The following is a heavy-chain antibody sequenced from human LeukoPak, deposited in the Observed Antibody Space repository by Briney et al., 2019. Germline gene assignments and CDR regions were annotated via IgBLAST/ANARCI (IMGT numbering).Heavy chain of an antibody. D-gene: IGHD1-26*01. CDR3: ARRSGSYGDAFDI. CDR2: IIPIFGTA. V-gene: IGHV1-69*05. Sequence: EASVKVSCKASGGTFSSYAISWVRQAPGQGLEWMGGIIPIFGTANYAQKFQGRVTMTRNTSISTAYMELSSLRSEDTAVYYCARRSGSYGDAFDIWGQGTMVTVSS. J-gene: IGHJ3*02. CDR1: GGTFSSYA.